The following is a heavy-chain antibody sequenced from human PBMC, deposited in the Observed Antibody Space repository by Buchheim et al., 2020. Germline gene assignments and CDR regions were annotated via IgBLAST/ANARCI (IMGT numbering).Heavy chain of an antibody. CDR3: AGAIVATINSKNPVSWADY. CDR1: GGSISSSDW. V-gene: IGHV4-4*02. CDR2: IYHSGST. Sequence: QVQLQELGPGLVKPSGTLSLTCAVSGGSISSSDWWSWVRQPPGKGLEWIGEIYHSGSTNYNPSLKSRVTISVDKSKNHLFLKLSSVTAADTAVYYCAGAIVATINSKNPVSWADYWGQGTL. J-gene: IGHJ4*02. D-gene: IGHD5-12*01.